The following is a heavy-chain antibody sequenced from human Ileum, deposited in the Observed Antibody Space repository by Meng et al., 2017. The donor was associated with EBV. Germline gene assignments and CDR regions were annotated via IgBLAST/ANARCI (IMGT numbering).Heavy chain of an antibody. CDR3: ARGTPGRSYSDY. V-gene: IGHV1-18*01. Sequence: GQPVQSGPEVKKPGASVKVSCKASDYTFMGYGVSWVRQAPGQGLEWMAWLGAHDGDTSHAPKFQGRVTVSADRPTATAYMELRSLRSDDTAVYYCARGTPGRSYSDYWGQGTLVTVSS. J-gene: IGHJ4*02. D-gene: IGHD3-10*01. CDR1: DYTFMGYG. CDR2: LGAHDGDT.